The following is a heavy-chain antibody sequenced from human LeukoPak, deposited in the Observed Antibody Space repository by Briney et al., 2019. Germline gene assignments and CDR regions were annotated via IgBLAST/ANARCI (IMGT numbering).Heavy chain of an antibody. CDR1: GGSFSGYY. Sequence: SETLSLTCAVYGGSFSGYYRSWIRQPPGKGLEWIGEINHSGSTNYNPSLKSRVTISVDTSKNQFSLKLSSVTAADTAVYYCARHGTSTRQFDYWGQGTLVTVSP. CDR2: INHSGST. V-gene: IGHV4-34*01. J-gene: IGHJ4*02. CDR3: ARHGTSTRQFDY. D-gene: IGHD5-12*01.